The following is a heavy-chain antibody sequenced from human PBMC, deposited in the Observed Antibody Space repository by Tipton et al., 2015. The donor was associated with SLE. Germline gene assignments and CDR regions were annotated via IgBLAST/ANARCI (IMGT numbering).Heavy chain of an antibody. D-gene: IGHD3-3*01. CDR1: GGSFSGYY. CDR2: INHSGST. Sequence: TLSLTCAVYGGSFSGYYWSWIRQPPGKGLEWIGEINHSGSTNYNPSLTSRVTISVEPSKNQFSLKLSSVTAADTAVYYCARGLYDFWSGYYNWFDPWGQGTLVTVSS. CDR3: ARGLYDFWSGYYNWFDP. J-gene: IGHJ5*02. V-gene: IGHV4-34*01.